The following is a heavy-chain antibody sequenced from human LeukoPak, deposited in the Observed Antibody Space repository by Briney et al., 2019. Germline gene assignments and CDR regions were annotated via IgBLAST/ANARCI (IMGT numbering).Heavy chain of an antibody. CDR2: IYYSGST. CDR1: GGSISSYY. CDR3: ARGSSSWDDEYYYYMDV. V-gene: IGHV4-59*01. D-gene: IGHD6-13*01. J-gene: IGHJ6*03. Sequence: SETLSLTCTVSGGSISSYYWSWIRQPPGKGLEWIGYIYYSGSTNCNPSLKSRVTISVDTSKNQFSLKLSSVTAADTAVYYCARGSSSWDDEYYYYMDVWGKGTTVTISS.